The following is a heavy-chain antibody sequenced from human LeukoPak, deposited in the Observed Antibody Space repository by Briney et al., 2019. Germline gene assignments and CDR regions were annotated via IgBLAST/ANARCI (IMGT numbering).Heavy chain of an antibody. Sequence: PGRALRLSCAASGFTFSSYAMHGVRQAPGKGLEWVAVISYDGSNKDYADSVKGRFTISRDNSKNTLYLQMNSLRAEDTAVYYCARLVGAERYLADYWGQGTLVTVSS. CDR2: ISYDGSNK. V-gene: IGHV3-30-3*01. D-gene: IGHD1-26*01. CDR1: GFTFSSYA. CDR3: ARLVGAERYLADY. J-gene: IGHJ4*02.